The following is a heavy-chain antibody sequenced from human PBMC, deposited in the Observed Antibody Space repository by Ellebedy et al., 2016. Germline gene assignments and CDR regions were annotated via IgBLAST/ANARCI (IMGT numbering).Heavy chain of an antibody. D-gene: IGHD2-2*01. V-gene: IGHV3-11*01. Sequence: GGSLRLXCAASGFIFDDFYMSWIRQAPGKGLEWVSYISTTSNVIFYADSVKGRFTISRDNTRNLLFLQMNSLSAEDSATYYCTRGVIPAAICPPSGYWGQGTLVTVST. CDR1: GFIFDDFY. CDR2: ISTTSNVI. CDR3: TRGVIPAAICPPSGY. J-gene: IGHJ4*02.